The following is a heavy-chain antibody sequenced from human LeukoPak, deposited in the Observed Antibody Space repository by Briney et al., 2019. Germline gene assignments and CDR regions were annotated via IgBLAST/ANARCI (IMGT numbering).Heavy chain of an antibody. CDR2: IHPSTGNP. J-gene: IGHJ4*02. CDR3: ARAYQRLGELSLPNY. CDR1: GYTFTNYA. D-gene: IGHD3-16*02. V-gene: IGHV7-4-1*02. Sequence: VDSVKVSCKASGYTFTNYAMNWVRQAPGQGLEWMGWIHPSTGNPTYAQGFTGRFVFSLDTSVSTTYLEMSSLKAEDTAVYYCARAYQRLGELSLPNYWGQGTLVTVSS.